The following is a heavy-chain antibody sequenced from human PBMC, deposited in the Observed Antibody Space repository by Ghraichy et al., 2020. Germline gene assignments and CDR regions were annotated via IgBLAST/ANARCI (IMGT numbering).Heavy chain of an antibody. CDR1: GGSISSSSYY. V-gene: IGHV4-39*07. Sequence: ESLNITCTVSGGSISSSSYYWGWIRQPPGKGLEWIGSIYYSGSTYYNPSLKSRVTISVDTSKNQFSLKLSSVTAADTAVYYCVRDNSATISFDYWGQGTLVTVSS. J-gene: IGHJ4*02. CDR3: VRDNSATISFDY. CDR2: IYYSGST. D-gene: IGHD2-15*01.